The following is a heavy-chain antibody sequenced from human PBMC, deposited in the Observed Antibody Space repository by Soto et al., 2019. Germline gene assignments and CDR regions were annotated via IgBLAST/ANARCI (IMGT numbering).Heavy chain of an antibody. CDR2: IWYDGSNK. V-gene: IGHV3-33*01. J-gene: IGHJ4*02. CDR1: GFTFSSYG. D-gene: IGHD5-12*01. CDR3: VRDLTDGYVDFDS. Sequence: PGGSLRLSCAASGFTFSSYGMHWVRQAPGKGLEWVAVIWYDGSNKYYADSVRGRFTISRDNAKNTLYLQMNSLRAEDTAVYYCVRDLTDGYVDFDSWGQGTPVTVSS.